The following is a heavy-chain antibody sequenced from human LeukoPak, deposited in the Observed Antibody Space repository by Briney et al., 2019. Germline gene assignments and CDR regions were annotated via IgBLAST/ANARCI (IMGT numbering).Heavy chain of an antibody. Sequence: SETLSLTCGVSGGSMSGYYWTWIRQPAGKGLEWIGRISTSGTTSYNPSLKSRVTISLDTSKNQFSLKLNSVTAADSAVYYCARGRVYYDSSGYYSYFGYWGQGTLVTVSS. CDR3: ARGRVYYDSSGYYSYFGY. CDR1: GGSMSGYY. V-gene: IGHV4-4*07. CDR2: ISTSGTT. J-gene: IGHJ4*02. D-gene: IGHD3-22*01.